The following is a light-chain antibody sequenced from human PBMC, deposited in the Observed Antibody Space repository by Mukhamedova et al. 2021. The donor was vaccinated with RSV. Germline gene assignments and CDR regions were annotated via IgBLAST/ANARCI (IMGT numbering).Light chain of an antibody. CDR1: QSVSSNY. CDR2: AAS. CDR3: QQCGSSRGLT. V-gene: IGKV3-20*01. J-gene: IGKJ4*01. Sequence: RASQSVSSNYLAWYLQKPGQAPRLLIYAASRRATGVPDRFSGSGSGTEFTLTISRLEPEDFAVYYFQQCGSSRGLTFGGGTKVEI.